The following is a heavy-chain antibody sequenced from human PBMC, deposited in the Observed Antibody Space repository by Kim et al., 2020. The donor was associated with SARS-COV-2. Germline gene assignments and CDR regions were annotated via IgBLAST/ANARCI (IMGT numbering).Heavy chain of an antibody. CDR3: TTDTFWKEGSSWDARSDAFDI. CDR1: GFTFSNAW. V-gene: IGHV3-15*01. Sequence: GGSLRLSCAASGFTFSNAWMSWVRQAPGKGLEWVGRIKSKTDGGTTDYAAPVKGRFTISRDDSKNTLYLQMNSLKTEDTAVYYCTTDTFWKEGSSWDARSDAFDIWGQGTMVTVSS. D-gene: IGHD6-13*01. J-gene: IGHJ3*02. CDR2: IKSKTDGGTT.